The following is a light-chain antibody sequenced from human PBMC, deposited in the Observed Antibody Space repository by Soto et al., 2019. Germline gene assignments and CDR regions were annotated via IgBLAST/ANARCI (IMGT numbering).Light chain of an antibody. V-gene: IGKV3-15*01. CDR3: QQYNNWFWT. J-gene: IGKJ1*01. Sequence: EIVMTQSPATLSVSPGERTTLSCRASQSVSSKLAWYQQKPGQAPRLLIYGASTRATGIPARFSGSGSGTEFTLTISSLQAEDFAVYYCQQYNNWFWTFGQGTKVAIK. CDR1: QSVSSK. CDR2: GAS.